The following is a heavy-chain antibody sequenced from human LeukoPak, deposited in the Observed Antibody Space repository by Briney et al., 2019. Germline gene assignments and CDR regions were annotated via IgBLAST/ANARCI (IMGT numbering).Heavy chain of an antibody. CDR3: ASRKAAPALWVRFDY. D-gene: IGHD6-6*01. Sequence: ASVKVSCKASGGTFSSYAISWVRQAPGQGLEWMGRIIPILGIANNAQKFQGRVTITADKSTSTAYMELSSLRSEDTAVYYCASRKAAPALWVRFDYWGQGTLVTVSS. CDR2: IIPILGIA. V-gene: IGHV1-69*04. CDR1: GGTFSSYA. J-gene: IGHJ4*02.